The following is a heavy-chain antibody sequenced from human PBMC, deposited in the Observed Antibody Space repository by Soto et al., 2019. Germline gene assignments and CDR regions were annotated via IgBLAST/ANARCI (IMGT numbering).Heavy chain of an antibody. CDR3: ARVVLSLVGTGAFDI. CDR1: GGTFTSYG. Sequence: GASVKVSCKASGGTFTSYGISWVRQAPGQGLEWMGWISAYNGNTNYAQKLQGRVTMTTDTSTSTAYMELRSLRSDDTAVYYCARVVLSLVGTGAFDIWGQGTMVTVSS. CDR2: ISAYNGNT. D-gene: IGHD2-8*02. J-gene: IGHJ3*02. V-gene: IGHV1-18*01.